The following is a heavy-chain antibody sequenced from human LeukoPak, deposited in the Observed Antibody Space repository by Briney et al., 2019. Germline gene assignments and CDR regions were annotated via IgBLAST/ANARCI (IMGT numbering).Heavy chain of an antibody. CDR1: GGSICSSNW. Sequence: SETLFLTCAVSGGSICSSNWWSWVRQPPGKGLEWIGEIYHSGSTNYNPSLKSRVTISVDKSKNQFSLKLSSVTAADTAVYYCARGHFSGLGGVIAAFDYWGQGTLVTVSS. V-gene: IGHV4-4*02. D-gene: IGHD3-16*02. CDR2: IYHSGST. CDR3: ARGHFSGLGGVIAAFDY. J-gene: IGHJ4*02.